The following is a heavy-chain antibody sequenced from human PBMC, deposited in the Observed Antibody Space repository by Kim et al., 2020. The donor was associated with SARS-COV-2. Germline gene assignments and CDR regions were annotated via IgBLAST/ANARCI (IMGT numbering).Heavy chain of an antibody. CDR3: AKDLGRLRFDGTKGGIEY. Sequence: GGSLRLSCAASGFTFSSYAMNWVRQAPGKGLEWVSAISGSGGSTYYADSVKGRFTISRDNSKNTLYLQMNSLRAEDTAVYYCAKDLGRLRFDGTKGGIEYWGQGTLVTVST. CDR1: GFTFSSYA. V-gene: IGHV3-23*01. CDR2: ISGSGGST. D-gene: IGHD3-10*01. J-gene: IGHJ4*02.